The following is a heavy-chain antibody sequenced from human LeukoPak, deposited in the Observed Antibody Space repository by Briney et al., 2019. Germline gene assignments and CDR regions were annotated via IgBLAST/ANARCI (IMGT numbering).Heavy chain of an antibody. D-gene: IGHD6-13*01. Sequence: PSETLSLTCTVSGYSISSGYYWGWIRQSPGKGLEWIGSIYHSGNTYYNPSLKSRVTISVDTSKNQLSLKLSSVTAADTAVYYCARAYSSSWYFNWFDPWGQGTLVTVSS. V-gene: IGHV4-38-2*02. CDR2: IYHSGNT. CDR3: ARAYSSSWYFNWFDP. J-gene: IGHJ5*02. CDR1: GYSISSGYY.